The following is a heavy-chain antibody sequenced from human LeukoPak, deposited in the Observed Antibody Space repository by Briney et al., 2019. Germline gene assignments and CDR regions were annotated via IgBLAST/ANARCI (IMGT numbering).Heavy chain of an antibody. J-gene: IGHJ4*02. CDR2: ISYDGSNK. CDR3: ASYAY. V-gene: IGHV3-30-3*01. D-gene: IGHD4-17*01. CDR1: GFTFSSYA. Sequence: GGSLRLSCAASGFTFSSYAMHWVRQAPGKGLEWVAVISYDGSNKYYADSAKGRFTISRDNSKNTLYLQMNSLRAEDTAVYYCASYAYWGQGTLVTVSS.